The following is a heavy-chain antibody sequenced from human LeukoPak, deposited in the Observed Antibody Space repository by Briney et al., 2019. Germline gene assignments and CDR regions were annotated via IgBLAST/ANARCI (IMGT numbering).Heavy chain of an antibody. Sequence: PGGSLRLSCAASGFTFSTYAMHWVRQAPGKGLEWVAVISYDGSNKYYADSVKGRFTISRDNSKNTLYLQMNSLRAEDTAVYYCARERGYYDSSGYYDGGSDYWGQGTLVTVSS. CDR1: GFTFSTYA. J-gene: IGHJ4*02. D-gene: IGHD3-22*01. CDR2: ISYDGSNK. CDR3: ARERGYYDSSGYYDGGSDY. V-gene: IGHV3-30*04.